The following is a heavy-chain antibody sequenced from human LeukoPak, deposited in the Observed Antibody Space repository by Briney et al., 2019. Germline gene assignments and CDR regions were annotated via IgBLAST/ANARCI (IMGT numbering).Heavy chain of an antibody. Sequence: GGSLRLSCAASGFTVISNYMSWVRQAPGKGLEWVSVIYSGGSTYYADSVKGRFTISRDNSKNTLYLQMNSLRAEDTAVYYCARDWWVDGSDYYYYGMDVWGQGTTVTVSS. CDR2: IYSGGST. CDR3: ARDWWVDGSDYYYYGMDV. V-gene: IGHV3-53*01. J-gene: IGHJ6*02. D-gene: IGHD2-15*01. CDR1: GFTVISNY.